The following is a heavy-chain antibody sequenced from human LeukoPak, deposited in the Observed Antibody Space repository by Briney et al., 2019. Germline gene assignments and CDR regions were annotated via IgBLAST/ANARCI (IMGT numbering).Heavy chain of an antibody. Sequence: NSGGSLRLSCAASGFTFSSYWMSWVRQAPGKGLEWVGRIKSKTDGGTTDYAAPVKGRFTISRDDSKNTLYLQMNSLKTEDTAVYYCTTDPLLGSDFDYWGQGTLVTVSS. V-gene: IGHV3-15*01. CDR3: TTDPLLGSDFDY. CDR1: GFTFSSYW. J-gene: IGHJ4*02. CDR2: IKSKTDGGTT. D-gene: IGHD2-21*01.